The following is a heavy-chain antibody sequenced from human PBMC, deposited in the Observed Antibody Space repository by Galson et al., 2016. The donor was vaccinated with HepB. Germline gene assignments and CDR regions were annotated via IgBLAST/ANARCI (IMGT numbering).Heavy chain of an antibody. V-gene: IGHV3-15*01. CDR1: GFTFSGYA. J-gene: IGHJ4*02. CDR2: IKSRIDGGTT. Sequence: SLRLSCAASGFTFSGYAMHWVRQSPGKGLEWIGRIKSRIDGGTTDYAGSVNGRFTISRDDSKNTVFLQMNRLKAADTAVYYCTTYAQLVGGYFDYWGQGALVTVSS. CDR3: TTYAQLVGGYFDY. D-gene: IGHD1-26*01.